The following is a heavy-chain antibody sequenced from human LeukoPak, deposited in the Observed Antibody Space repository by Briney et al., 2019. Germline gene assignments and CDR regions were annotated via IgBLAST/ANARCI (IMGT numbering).Heavy chain of an antibody. V-gene: IGHV3-21*01. CDR3: ARDFDYGDYRTPGY. D-gene: IGHD4-17*01. CDR2: ISSSSSYI. Sequence: GGSLRLSCAASGFTFSSYSMNWVRQAPGKGLEWVSSISSSSSYIYYADSVKGRFTISRDNAKNSLYLQMNSLRAEDTAVYYCARDFDYGDYRTPGYWGQGTLVTVSS. CDR1: GFTFSSYS. J-gene: IGHJ4*02.